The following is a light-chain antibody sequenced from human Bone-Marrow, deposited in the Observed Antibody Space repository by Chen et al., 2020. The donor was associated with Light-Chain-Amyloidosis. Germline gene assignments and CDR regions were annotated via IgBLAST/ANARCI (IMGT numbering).Light chain of an antibody. CDR3: MQALQTHPFT. CDR1: QSLLHSNGYNY. Sequence: DIVMTQSPLSLPVTSGEPASISCRSSQSLLHSNGYNYLDWYLQKPGQSPQLLIYLGSNRASGVPDRFSGSGSGTDFTLKISRVEAEDVGVYYCMQALQTHPFTFGGGTKVEIK. CDR2: LGS. J-gene: IGKJ4*01. V-gene: IGKV2-28*01.